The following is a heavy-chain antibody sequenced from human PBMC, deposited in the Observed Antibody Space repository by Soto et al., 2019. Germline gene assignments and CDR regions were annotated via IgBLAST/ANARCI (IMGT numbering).Heavy chain of an antibody. D-gene: IGHD3-16*01. V-gene: IGHV3-7*01. CDR1: GFMFSTYL. CDR2: IKQGGNEK. CDR3: VGALTYEVPYYYYGMDV. J-gene: IGHJ6*02. Sequence: LRLSCEASGFMFSTYLMSWVRQAPGKGLEWVANIKQGGNEKFYVDSVKGRFTISRDNAKKSLFLQMNSLRPEDTAVYYCVGALTYEVPYYYYGMDVWGQGTTVTVSS.